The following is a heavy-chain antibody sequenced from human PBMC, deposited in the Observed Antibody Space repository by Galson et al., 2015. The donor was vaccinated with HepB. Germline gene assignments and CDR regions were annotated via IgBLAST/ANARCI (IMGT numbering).Heavy chain of an antibody. D-gene: IGHD4-17*01. V-gene: IGHV4-34*01. CDR2: INHSGST. J-gene: IGHJ4*02. CDR3: ARTVAYGDYFDY. CDR1: GGSFSGYY. Sequence: SETLSLTCAVYGGSFSGYYWSLIRQPPGKGLEWIGEINHSGSTNYNPSLKSRVTISVDTSKNQFSLKLSSVTAADTAVYYCARTVAYGDYFDYWGQGTLVTVSS.